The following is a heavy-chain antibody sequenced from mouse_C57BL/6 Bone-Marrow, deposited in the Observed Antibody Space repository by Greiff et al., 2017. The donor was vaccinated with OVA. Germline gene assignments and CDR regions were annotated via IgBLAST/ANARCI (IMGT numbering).Heavy chain of an antibody. CDR3: ARERIWGDWYFDV. CDR2: INPNNGGT. Sequence: EVQLQQSGPELVKPGASVKISCKASGYTFTDYYMNWVKQSHGKSLEWIGDINPNNGGTSYNQKFKGKATLTVDKSSSTAYMELRSLTSEDSAVYYCARERIWGDWYFDVWGTGTTVTVSS. CDR1: GYTFTDYY. J-gene: IGHJ1*03. V-gene: IGHV1-26*01.